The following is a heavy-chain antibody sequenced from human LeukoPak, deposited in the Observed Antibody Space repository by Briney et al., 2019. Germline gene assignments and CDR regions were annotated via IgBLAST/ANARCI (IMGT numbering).Heavy chain of an antibody. CDR2: IGNTGRTI. CDR1: GFMFSSYE. Sequence: PGGSLRLSCAASGFMFSSYEMNWVRQAPGRGLEWVSYIGNTGRTIYYVDSVKGRFTVSRDNAKNSLYLQMTSLRAEDTAIYYCVRGDRSFFDYWGQGTLVTVSS. CDR3: VRGDRSFFDY. J-gene: IGHJ4*02. V-gene: IGHV3-48*03. D-gene: IGHD1-14*01.